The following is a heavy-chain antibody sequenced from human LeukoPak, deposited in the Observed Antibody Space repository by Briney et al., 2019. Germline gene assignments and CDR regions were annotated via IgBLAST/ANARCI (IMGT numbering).Heavy chain of an antibody. CDR1: GFTFSSYA. CDR3: AAYISGVPH. D-gene: IGHD2-2*02. V-gene: IGHV3-23*03. CDR2: ISTAGNT. Sequence: GGSLRLSCAASGFTFSSYAMSWVRQAPGKGLEWVSVISTAGNTNYADSLRGRFTISRDTSKNTLYLQMDSLRADDTAVYYCAAYISGVPHWGQGTLVTVSS. J-gene: IGHJ4*02.